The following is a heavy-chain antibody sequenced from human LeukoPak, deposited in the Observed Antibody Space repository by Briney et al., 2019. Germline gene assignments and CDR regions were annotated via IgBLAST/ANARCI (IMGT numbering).Heavy chain of an antibody. CDR3: TKSPYGSGSYYYY. V-gene: IGHV3-23*01. J-gene: IGHJ4*02. CDR1: GFTFSSYA. Sequence: PGGSLRLSCAASGFTFSSYAMSWVRQAPGKGLEWVSAISGSGGSTYYADSVKGRFTISRDNSKNTLYLQMNSLRAEDTAVYYCTKSPYGSGSYYYYWGQGTLVTVSS. D-gene: IGHD3-10*01. CDR2: ISGSGGST.